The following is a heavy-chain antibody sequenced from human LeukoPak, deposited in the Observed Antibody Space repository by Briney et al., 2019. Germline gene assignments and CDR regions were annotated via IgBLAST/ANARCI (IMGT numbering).Heavy chain of an antibody. D-gene: IGHD3-16*02. Sequence: ASVNVSCKASGYTFATYALNWVRQAPGQGLEWMGWINTNTGSPTYAPGFTGRFVFSLDTSVSTAYLQISSLEAEDTAVYYCARDAWPLSFDYWGQGTLVTVSS. CDR3: ARDAWPLSFDY. V-gene: IGHV7-4-1*02. CDR2: INTNTGSP. CDR1: GYTFATYA. J-gene: IGHJ4*02.